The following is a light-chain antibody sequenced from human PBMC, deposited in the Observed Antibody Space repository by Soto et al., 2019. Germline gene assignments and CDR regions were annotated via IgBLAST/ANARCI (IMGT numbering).Light chain of an antibody. V-gene: IGKV1-39*01. CDR2: AVS. Sequence: DIQMTQSPSSLSASVGDRVTITCRASQSISNYLNWYQQKPGKAPNLLMYAVSSLQSGVPSRFSGGGSGTDFTLTISSLQPEDFATYYCQQSYSTPYTFGQGTKVEIK. CDR3: QQSYSTPYT. CDR1: QSISNY. J-gene: IGKJ2*01.